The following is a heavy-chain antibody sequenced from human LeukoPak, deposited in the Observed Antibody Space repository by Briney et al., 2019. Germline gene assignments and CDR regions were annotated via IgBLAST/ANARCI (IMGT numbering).Heavy chain of an antibody. Sequence: PGGSLRLSCATSGFTLRYYQMNWVRQAPGKGLEWVSYINVVNGAIYYADSVKGRFIISGDIATNSVYLQMNSLRAEDTALYYCVRDGNRGYDMDVWGQGTAVTVSS. CDR2: INVVNGAI. CDR1: GFTLRYYQ. J-gene: IGHJ6*02. D-gene: IGHD3-10*01. CDR3: VRDGNRGYDMDV. V-gene: IGHV3-48*01.